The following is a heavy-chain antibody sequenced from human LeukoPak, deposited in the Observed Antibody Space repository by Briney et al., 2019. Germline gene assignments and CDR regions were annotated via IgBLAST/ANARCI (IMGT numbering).Heavy chain of an antibody. V-gene: IGHV1-2*02. CDR1: GGTFSSYA. D-gene: IGHD3-3*01. CDR2: INPNSGGT. CDR3: ARGITIFGVVPGY. J-gene: IGHJ4*02. Sequence: GASVKVSCKASGGTFSSYAISWVRQAPGQGLEWMGWINPNSGGTNYAQKFQGRVTMTRDTSISTAYMELSRLRSDDTAVYYCARGITIFGVVPGYWGQGTLVTVSS.